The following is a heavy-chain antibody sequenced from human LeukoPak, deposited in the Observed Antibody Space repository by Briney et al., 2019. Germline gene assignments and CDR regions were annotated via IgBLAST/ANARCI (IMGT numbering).Heavy chain of an antibody. Sequence: GGSLRLSCAASGFTFSSYGMSWVRQAPGKGLEWVSAISGSGGSTYYADSVKGRFTISRDNSKNTLYLQMNSLRAEDTAVYYCAKDGPYYDILTGYYIDYWGQGTLVTVSS. CDR2: ISGSGGST. D-gene: IGHD3-9*01. J-gene: IGHJ4*02. V-gene: IGHV3-23*01. CDR3: AKDGPYYDILTGYYIDY. CDR1: GFTFSSYG.